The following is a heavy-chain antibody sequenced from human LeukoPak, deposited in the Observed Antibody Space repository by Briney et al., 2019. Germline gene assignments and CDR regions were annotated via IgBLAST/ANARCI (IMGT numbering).Heavy chain of an antibody. Sequence: PSQTLSLTCTVSGGSISSGGYHWSWIRQHPGKGLEWIGHIYYSGSTYYNPSLKSRVTISVDTSKNQFSLKLSSVTAADTAVYYCARAVGSGSYNFDYWGQGTLVTVSS. J-gene: IGHJ4*02. CDR3: ARAVGSGSYNFDY. CDR1: GGSISSGGYH. CDR2: IYYSGST. V-gene: IGHV4-31*03. D-gene: IGHD3-10*01.